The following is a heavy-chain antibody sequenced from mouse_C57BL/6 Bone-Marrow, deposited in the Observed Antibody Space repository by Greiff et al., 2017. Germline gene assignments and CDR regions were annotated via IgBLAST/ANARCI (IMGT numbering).Heavy chain of an antibody. CDR3: ARKIYYGNYDYAMDY. Sequence: EVQLQQSGPELVKPGASVKMSCKASGYTFTDYNMHWVKQSHGKSLEWIGYINPNNGGTSYNQKFKGKATLTVNKSSSTAYMELRSLTSEDSAVYYCARKIYYGNYDYAMDYWGQGTSVTVSS. J-gene: IGHJ4*01. V-gene: IGHV1-22*01. CDR2: INPNNGGT. D-gene: IGHD2-1*01. CDR1: GYTFTDYN.